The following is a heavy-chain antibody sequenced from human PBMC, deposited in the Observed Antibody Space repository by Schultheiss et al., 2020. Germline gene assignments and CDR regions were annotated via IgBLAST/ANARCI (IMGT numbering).Heavy chain of an antibody. J-gene: IGHJ4*02. D-gene: IGHD2-15*01. CDR3: ARGAAATQG. Sequence: SETLSLTCTVSGGSVSSGSYYWTWIRQPPGKGLEWIGFVSYSGSTNYNPSLKSRVTISVDTSKNQFSLKLGSVTAADTAVYYCARGAAATQGWGQGTLVTVSS. CDR1: GGSVSSGSYY. V-gene: IGHV4-61*01. CDR2: VSYSGST.